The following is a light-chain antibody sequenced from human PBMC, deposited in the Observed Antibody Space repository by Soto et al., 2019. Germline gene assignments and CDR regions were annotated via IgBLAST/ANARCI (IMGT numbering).Light chain of an antibody. Sequence: QAVVTQSSSASASLGSSVKLTCTLSSGHSSNIIAWHQQQPGKAPRYLMKLEGSGSYNKGSGVPDRFSGSSSGADRYLTISNLQFEDEADYHCETWDSNTNWVFGGGTQLTVL. J-gene: IGLJ3*02. CDR1: SGHSSNI. V-gene: IGLV4-60*02. CDR3: ETWDSNTNWV. CDR2: LEGSGSY.